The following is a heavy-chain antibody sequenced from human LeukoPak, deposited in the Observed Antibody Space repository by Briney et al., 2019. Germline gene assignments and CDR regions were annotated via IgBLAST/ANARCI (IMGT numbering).Heavy chain of an antibody. D-gene: IGHD3-3*01. CDR1: GYSISSGFY. Sequence: SGTLSLTCAVSGYSISSGFYWGWIRQPPGKGLEWIGSIYHSGSTYYNPSLKSRVTISVDTSKNQFSLKLTYVTAADTAVYYCGRSTIFGVIIIQFDPWGQGTLVTVSS. CDR3: GRSTIFGVIIIQFDP. CDR2: IYHSGST. J-gene: IGHJ5*02. V-gene: IGHV4-38-2*01.